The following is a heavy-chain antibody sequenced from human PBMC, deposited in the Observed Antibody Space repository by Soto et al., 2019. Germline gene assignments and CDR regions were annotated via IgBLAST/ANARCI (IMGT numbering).Heavy chain of an antibody. J-gene: IGHJ4*02. Sequence: EVQLVESGGGLVQPGGSLRLSCAACGFFFSNYWMHWVRQAPGKGLVWVSRIKSGEIGISYADSVKGRFTISRDNAKNTLYLQMNSLRVEDTAVYYCARGGADILTGPLDYWGQGTLVTVSS. D-gene: IGHD3-9*01. CDR1: GFFFSNYW. CDR2: IKSGEIGI. CDR3: ARGGADILTGPLDY. V-gene: IGHV3-74*01.